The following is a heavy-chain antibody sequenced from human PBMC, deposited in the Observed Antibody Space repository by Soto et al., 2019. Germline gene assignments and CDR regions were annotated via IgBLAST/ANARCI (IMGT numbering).Heavy chain of an antibody. CDR2: MNPNSGNT. Sequence: ASVKVSCKASGYTFTSYDINWVRQATGQGLEWMGWMNPNSGNTGYAQKFQGRVIMTRNTSISTAYMELSSLRSEDTAVYYCARGSGYYYKNAFDIWGQGTMVTVSS. J-gene: IGHJ3*02. V-gene: IGHV1-8*01. CDR3: ARGSGYYYKNAFDI. D-gene: IGHD3-22*01. CDR1: GYTFTSYD.